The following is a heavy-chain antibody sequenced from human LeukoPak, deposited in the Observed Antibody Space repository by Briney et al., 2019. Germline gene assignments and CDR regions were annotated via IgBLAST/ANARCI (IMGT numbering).Heavy chain of an antibody. Sequence: PGGSLRLSCAASEFSVGSNYMTWVRQAPGKGLEWVSGIIGGGGSTYYADSVKGRFTISRDNSKNTLYLQMNSLRAEDTAVYYCAKGSDYYDSSGPGGYWGQGTLVTVSS. D-gene: IGHD3-22*01. CDR1: EFSVGSNY. V-gene: IGHV3-66*02. CDR3: AKGSDYYDSSGPGGY. CDR2: IIGGGGST. J-gene: IGHJ4*02.